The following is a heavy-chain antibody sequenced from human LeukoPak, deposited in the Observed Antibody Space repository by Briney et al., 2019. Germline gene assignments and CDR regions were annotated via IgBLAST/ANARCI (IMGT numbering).Heavy chain of an antibody. CDR2: ISWNSGSI. CDR1: GFTFDDYV. J-gene: IGHJ4*02. CDR3: ARAKEAVAGQYFDY. Sequence: GGSLRLSCAASGFTFDDYVMHWVRQAPGKGLEWVSGISWNSGSIDYVDSVKGRFTISRENAKNSLYLQMNSLRAGDTAVYYCARAKEAVAGQYFDYWGQGTLVTVSS. V-gene: IGHV3-9*01. D-gene: IGHD6-19*01.